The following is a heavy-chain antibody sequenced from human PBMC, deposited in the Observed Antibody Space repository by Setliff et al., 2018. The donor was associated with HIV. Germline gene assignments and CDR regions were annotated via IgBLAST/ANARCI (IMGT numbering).Heavy chain of an antibody. CDR3: ARMGLRELDYYYGMDV. Sequence: SVKVSCKASGGTFSSYAISWVRQAPGQGLEWMGGVIPILGIANYAQKFQGRVTITRDTSASTAYMELSSLRSEDTAVYYCARMGLRELDYYYGMDVWGQGTTVTVSS. CDR1: GGTFSSYA. V-gene: IGHV1-69*10. CDR2: VIPILGIA. J-gene: IGHJ6*02. D-gene: IGHD3-16*01.